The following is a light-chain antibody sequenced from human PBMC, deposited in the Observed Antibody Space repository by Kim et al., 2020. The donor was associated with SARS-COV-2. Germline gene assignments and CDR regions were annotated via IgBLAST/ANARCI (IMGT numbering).Light chain of an antibody. CDR2: YDS. CDR3: QVWDIAVV. CDR1: NIGSKS. Sequence: SYELTQPPSASVAPGKTARITCGGHNIGSKSVHWYQQKPGQAPVLVIYYDSDRPSGIPERFSGSNSGNTATLTITGVEAGDEADSYYQVWDIAVVFGGG. V-gene: IGLV3-21*04. J-gene: IGLJ2*01.